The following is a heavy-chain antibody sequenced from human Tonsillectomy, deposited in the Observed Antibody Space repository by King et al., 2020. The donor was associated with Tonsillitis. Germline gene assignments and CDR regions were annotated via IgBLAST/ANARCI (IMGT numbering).Heavy chain of an antibody. CDR1: GYTLTEFS. Sequence: VQLVQSGAEVKKPGASVKVSCKVSGYTLTEFSVHWVRQAPGKGLEWMGGFDTENGERICAQKFQGRVTMAEDTSTNTAYIELSRLRSEDTAVYYCATDTPRYYGSGASLDDWGQGTLVTVSS. V-gene: IGHV1-24*01. D-gene: IGHD3-10*01. J-gene: IGHJ4*02. CDR3: ATDTPRYYGSGASLDD. CDR2: FDTENGER.